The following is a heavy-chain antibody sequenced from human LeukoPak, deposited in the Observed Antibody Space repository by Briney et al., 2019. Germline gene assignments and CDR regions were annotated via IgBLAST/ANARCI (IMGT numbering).Heavy chain of an antibody. CDR2: IQYSGST. CDR1: GDSVSGISFY. J-gene: IGHJ4*02. D-gene: IGHD3-22*01. CDR3: ARYYDSSGYWSTPHFDY. Sequence: SETLSLTCTVSGDSVSGISFYWSSIRQPPGKGLQYIGYIQYSGSTNYNRSLKSRVTISVDTSKNQFSLKLSSVTAADTAVYYCARYYDSSGYWSTPHFDYWGQGTLVTVSS. V-gene: IGHV4-61*01.